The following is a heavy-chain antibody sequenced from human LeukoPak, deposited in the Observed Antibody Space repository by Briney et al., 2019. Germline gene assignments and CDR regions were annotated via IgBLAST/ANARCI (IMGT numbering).Heavy chain of an antibody. D-gene: IGHD5-24*01. V-gene: IGHV4-34*01. CDR2: INHSGIT. CDR3: ARGPLQESAFDI. Sequence: SETLSLTCGVSGGPFSTNYWSWIRQSSEKGLEWIGEINHSGITNYSPSLKSRLSISIDTSKNQFSLKLSSVTAADTAVYYCARGPLQESAFDIWGQGTMVTVSS. CDR1: GGPFSTNY. J-gene: IGHJ3*02.